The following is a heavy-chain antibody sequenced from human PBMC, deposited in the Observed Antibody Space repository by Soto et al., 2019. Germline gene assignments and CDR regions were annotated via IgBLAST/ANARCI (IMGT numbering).Heavy chain of an antibody. Sequence: QVQLQESGPGLVKPSQTLSLTCTVSGGSISSGGYYWSWIRQHPGKGLEWIGYIYYSGSTYYNPSLKSRVSISVDTSKNQFSLKLSSVTAADTAVYCCAREGRGITMVRGVKDAFDIWGKGTMVTVSS. J-gene: IGHJ3*02. CDR2: IYYSGST. D-gene: IGHD3-10*01. CDR3: AREGRGITMVRGVKDAFDI. V-gene: IGHV4-31*03. CDR1: GGSISSGGYY.